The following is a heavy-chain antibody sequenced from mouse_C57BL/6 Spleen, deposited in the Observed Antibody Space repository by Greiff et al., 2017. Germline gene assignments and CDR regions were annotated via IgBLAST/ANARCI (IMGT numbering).Heavy chain of an antibody. CDR2: IYPGDGDT. Sequence: VKLVEPGAELVKPGASVKFSCKASGYAFSSYWMNWVKQRPGKGLEWIGMIYPGDGDTNYNGKCKGKATLTADKSSSTAYMQLSSLTSEDSAVYFCAIYTMVTTSTLGYWGQGTTLTVSS. CDR3: AIYTMVTTSTLGY. V-gene: IGHV1-80*01. D-gene: IGHD2-2*01. J-gene: IGHJ2*01. CDR1: GYAFSSYW.